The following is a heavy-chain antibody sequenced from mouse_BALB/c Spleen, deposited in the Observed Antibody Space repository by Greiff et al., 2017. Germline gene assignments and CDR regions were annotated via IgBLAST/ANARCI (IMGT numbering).Heavy chain of an antibody. Sequence: VQLQQPGAELVRPGASVKLSCKASGYTFTSYWINWVKQRPGQGLEWIGNIYPSDSYTNYNQKFKDKATLTVDKSSSTAYMQLSSPTSEDSAVYYCTILPLYYAMDYWGQGTSVTVSS. CDR2: IYPSDSYT. CDR1: GYTFTSYW. J-gene: IGHJ4*01. CDR3: TILPLYYAMDY. D-gene: IGHD2-10*01. V-gene: IGHV1-69*02.